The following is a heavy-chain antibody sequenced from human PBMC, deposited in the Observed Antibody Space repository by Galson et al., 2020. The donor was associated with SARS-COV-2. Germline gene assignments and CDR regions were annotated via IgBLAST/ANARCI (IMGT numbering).Heavy chain of an antibody. CDR2: IFGSGSYR. Sequence: AGGSLRLSCAASGFTFSSYAMHWVRQAPGKGLEWVSSIFGSGSYRYYADSVTGRFTISRDSAKSLLYLQMNSLGADDTAVYYCARDLGPAPMIKWYFDLWGRGALVTVSS. D-gene: IGHD3-16*01. CDR3: ARDLGPAPMIKWYFDL. V-gene: IGHV3-21*01. CDR1: GFTFSSYA. J-gene: IGHJ2*01.